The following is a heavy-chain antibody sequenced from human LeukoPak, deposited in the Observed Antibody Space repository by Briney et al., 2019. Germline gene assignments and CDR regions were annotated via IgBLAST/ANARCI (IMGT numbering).Heavy chain of an antibody. V-gene: IGHV1-69*05. CDR3: ARGPYDYVWGSHREGAFDI. Sequence: ASVKVSCKASGGTFSSYAISWVRQAPGQGLEWMGGSIPIFGTANYAQKFQGRCTITTDESTSTTYMEMSSLRSEDTAVYYCARGPYDYVWGSHREGAFDIWGQGTMVTVSS. CDR1: GGTFSSYA. CDR2: SIPIFGTA. D-gene: IGHD3-16*01. J-gene: IGHJ3*02.